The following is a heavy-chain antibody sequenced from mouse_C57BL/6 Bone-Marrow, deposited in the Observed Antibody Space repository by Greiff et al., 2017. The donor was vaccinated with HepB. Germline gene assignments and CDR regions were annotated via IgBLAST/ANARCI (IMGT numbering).Heavy chain of an antibody. CDR2: IRSKSNNYAT. D-gene: IGHD2-1*01. Sequence: EVQGVESGGGLVQPKGSLKLSCAASGFSFNTYAMNWVRQAPGKGLEWVARIRSKSNNYATYYADSVKDRFTISRDDSESMLYLQMNNLKTEDTAMYYCVSLYYWAMDYWGQGTSVTVSS. V-gene: IGHV10-1*01. J-gene: IGHJ4*01. CDR3: VSLYYWAMDY. CDR1: GFSFNTYA.